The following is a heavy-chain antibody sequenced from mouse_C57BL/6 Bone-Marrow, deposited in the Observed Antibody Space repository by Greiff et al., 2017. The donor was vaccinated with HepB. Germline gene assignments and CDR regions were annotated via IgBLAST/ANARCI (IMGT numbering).Heavy chain of an antibody. CDR1: GYTFTSYW. V-gene: IGHV1-64*01. D-gene: IGHD1-1*01. J-gene: IGHJ1*03. CDR3: AREDYGSSYGGYFDV. Sequence: QVHVKQPGAELVKPGASVKLSCKASGYTFTSYWMHWVKQRPGQGLEWIGMIHPNSGSTNYNEKFKSKATLTVDKSSSTAYMQLSSLTSEDSAVYYCAREDYGSSYGGYFDVWGTGTTVTVSS. CDR2: IHPNSGST.